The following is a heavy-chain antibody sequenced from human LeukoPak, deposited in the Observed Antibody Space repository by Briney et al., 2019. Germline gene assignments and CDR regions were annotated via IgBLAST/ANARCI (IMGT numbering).Heavy chain of an antibody. Sequence: PGGSLRLSCVGSGFSFRSHWVNWVRQSPGKGLEWVANIKPDGSDKYYVDSARGRFTVSRDNAKNSAFLQMNSLRAEDTAIYYCATISAQTSDIWGQGTLVSVSS. D-gene: IGHD5-24*01. CDR1: GFSFRSHW. V-gene: IGHV3-7*01. CDR3: ATISAQTSDI. CDR2: IKPDGSDK. J-gene: IGHJ3*02.